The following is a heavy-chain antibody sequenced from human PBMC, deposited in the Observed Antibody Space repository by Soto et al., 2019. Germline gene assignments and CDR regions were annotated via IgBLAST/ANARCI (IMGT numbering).Heavy chain of an antibody. V-gene: IGHV2-5*01. CDR3: ERGLGTLPVSAFDT. J-gene: IGHJ3*02. CDR1: GISLSTSGVG. CDR2: VYWNDDK. Sequence: SGPTLVNPTQTLTLTCTLSGISLSTSGVGLGWIRQTPGKALEWLALVYWNDDKHYSPXLKTRLTVNKQTSKKPSILXLTNMYPVDTDRYYCERGLGTLPVSAFDTWGQRIVVTVSS. D-gene: IGHD1-7*01.